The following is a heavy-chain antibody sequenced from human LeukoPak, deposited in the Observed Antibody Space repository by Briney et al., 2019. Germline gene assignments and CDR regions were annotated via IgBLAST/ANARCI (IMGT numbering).Heavy chain of an antibody. CDR1: GFTFDDYA. V-gene: IGHV3-43D*03. J-gene: IGHJ4*02. CDR3: AKGTSSWHEFDY. D-gene: IGHD6-13*01. Sequence: GGSLRLSCAASGFTFDDYAMHWVRQAPGKGLEWVSLISWDGGSTYYADSVKGRFTISRDNSKNSLYLQMNSLRAEDTALYYCAKGTSSWHEFDYWGQGTLVTVSS. CDR2: ISWDGGST.